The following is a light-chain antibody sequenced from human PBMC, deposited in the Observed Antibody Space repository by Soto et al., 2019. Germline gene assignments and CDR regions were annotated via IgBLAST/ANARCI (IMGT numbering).Light chain of an antibody. J-gene: IGKJ1*01. Sequence: DIQMTQSPSTLSASVGDRVSITCRASQSVSIWLAWYQQKPGKAPKLLIYKASSLESGVPSRFSGSGSGTEFTLTISSLQPDDFATYYCQQYNSYSRMFGQGTKVEIK. CDR2: KAS. V-gene: IGKV1-5*03. CDR1: QSVSIW. CDR3: QQYNSYSRM.